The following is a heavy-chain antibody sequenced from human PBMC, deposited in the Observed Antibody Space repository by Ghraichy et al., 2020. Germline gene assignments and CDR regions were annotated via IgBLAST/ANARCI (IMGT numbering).Heavy chain of an antibody. J-gene: IGHJ5*02. V-gene: IGHV1-69*04. Sequence: SVKVSCKASGGTFSSYGINWVRQAPGQGLYWMGRIIPILGITNNAQRFQGRVTITADKSTSTAYMELSSLRSEDTAVYYCARTPPTATTSGNSYGWWLDPWGQGTLVTVSS. CDR3: ARTPPTATTSGNSYGWWLDP. D-gene: IGHD5-18*01. CDR1: GGTFSSYG. CDR2: IIPILGIT.